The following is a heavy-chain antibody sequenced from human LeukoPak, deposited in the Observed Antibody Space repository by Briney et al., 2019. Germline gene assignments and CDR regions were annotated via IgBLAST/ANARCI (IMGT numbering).Heavy chain of an antibody. CDR2: IIPIFGTA. D-gene: IGHD1-26*01. Sequence: ASVKVSCKASGGTFSSYAISWVRQAPGQGLEWWGGIIPIFGTANYAQKFQGRVTITADESTSTAYMELSSLRSEDTAVYYCAGQGSYSGSYLDYWGQGTLVTVSS. J-gene: IGHJ4*02. CDR1: GGTFSSYA. V-gene: IGHV1-69*13. CDR3: AGQGSYSGSYLDY.